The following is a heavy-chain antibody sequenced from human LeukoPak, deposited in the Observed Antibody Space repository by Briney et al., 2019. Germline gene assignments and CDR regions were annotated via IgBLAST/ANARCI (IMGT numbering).Heavy chain of an antibody. CDR3: AKDVSLAPGSFDY. J-gene: IGHJ4*02. CDR1: GFTFSSYG. CDR2: IRYDGSNK. V-gene: IGHV3-30*02. D-gene: IGHD5-12*01. Sequence: PGGSLRLSCAASGFTFSSYGMHWVRQAPGKGLEWVAFIRYDGSNKYYADSVKGRFTISRDNSKNTLYLQMNSLRAEDTAVYYCAKDVSLAPGSFDYWGQGTLVTVSS.